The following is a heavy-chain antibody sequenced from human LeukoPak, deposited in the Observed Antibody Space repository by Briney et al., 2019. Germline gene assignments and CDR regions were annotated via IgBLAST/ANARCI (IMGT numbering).Heavy chain of an antibody. D-gene: IGHD3-9*01. CDR3: ARVGFDWLSRSPLDY. V-gene: IGHV7-4-1*02. Sequence: GASVKVSCKASGYTFTSYAMNWVRQAPGQGLEWMGWINTNTGNPTYAQGFTGRFVFSLDTSVSTAYLQIRSLKAGDTAVYYCARVGFDWLSRSPLDYWGQGTLVTVSS. CDR1: GYTFTSYA. J-gene: IGHJ4*02. CDR2: INTNTGNP.